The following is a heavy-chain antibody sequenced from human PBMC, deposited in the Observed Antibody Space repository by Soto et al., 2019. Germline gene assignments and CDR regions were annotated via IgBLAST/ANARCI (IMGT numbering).Heavy chain of an antibody. CDR1: GYTFAAFF. D-gene: IGHD4-17*01. J-gene: IGHJ4*02. Sequence: ASVKVSCKTSGYTFAAFFIHWIRQAPGQGLEWMGWINPTSGATVSAQKFQDRVTMTRDTSISTAYMELRGLKSDDTAVYYCTRDPYYGDYWGYFFDYWGQGTPVTVSS. CDR3: TRDPYYGDYWGYFFDY. V-gene: IGHV1-2*02. CDR2: INPTSGAT.